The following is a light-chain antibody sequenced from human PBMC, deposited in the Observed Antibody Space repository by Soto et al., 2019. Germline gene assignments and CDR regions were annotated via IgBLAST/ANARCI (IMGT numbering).Light chain of an antibody. Sequence: ETVMTQSPATLSVSPGDRATLSSSASQSVSSNLAWYQLSPGQPPRVLIYGASTRATDIPARCSGSGSGTEFTLTISSLQAEDFAVYYWKQYINWPRTFGQGTKVEIK. J-gene: IGKJ1*01. CDR1: QSVSSN. CDR2: GAS. V-gene: IGKV3-15*01. CDR3: KQYINWPRT.